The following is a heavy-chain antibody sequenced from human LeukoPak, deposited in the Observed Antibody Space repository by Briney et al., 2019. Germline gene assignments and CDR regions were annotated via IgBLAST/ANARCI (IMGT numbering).Heavy chain of an antibody. D-gene: IGHD3-3*01. V-gene: IGHV3-23*01. CDR2: ISGSGGST. J-gene: IGHJ4*02. Sequence: QPGGSLRLSCAASGFTFSSYAMSWVRQAPGKGLEWVSAISGSGGSTYYADSVKGRFTISRDNSKNTLYLQMNSLRAEATAVYYCAKALDPYYDFWSGYPDYWGQGTLVTVSS. CDR3: AKALDPYYDFWSGYPDY. CDR1: GFTFSSYA.